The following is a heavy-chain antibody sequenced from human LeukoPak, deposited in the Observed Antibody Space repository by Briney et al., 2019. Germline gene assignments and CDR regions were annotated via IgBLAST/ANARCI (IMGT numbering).Heavy chain of an antibody. CDR3: ARVVVTAIRDY. D-gene: IGHD2-21*02. J-gene: IGHJ4*02. CDR2: IRGSGVTT. V-gene: IGHV3-23*01. CDR1: EFTFRGYG. Sequence: GGSLRLSCAASEFTFRGYGMSWVRQAPGKGLEWVSAIRGSGVTTYYADSVKGRFTISRDNSKNTLYLQMNSLRAEDTAVYCCARVVVTAIRDYWGQGTLVTVSS.